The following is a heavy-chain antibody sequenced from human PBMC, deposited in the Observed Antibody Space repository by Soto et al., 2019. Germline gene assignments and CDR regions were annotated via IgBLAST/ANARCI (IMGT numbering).Heavy chain of an antibody. CDR2: ISASGYAT. CDR1: GFTFGSYA. CDR3: AKDGDCSGGSCYLLYYFFGMDV. J-gene: IGHJ6*02. Sequence: EVHLLESGGGLIQPGGSLRLSCAASGFTFGSYALSWVRQAPGKGLEWVSTISASGYATYYADSVKGRFTISRDNSKTTLYLQMSSLRAEDTAVYYCAKDGDCSGGSCYLLYYFFGMDVWGQGTTVTVSS. V-gene: IGHV3-23*01. D-gene: IGHD2-15*01.